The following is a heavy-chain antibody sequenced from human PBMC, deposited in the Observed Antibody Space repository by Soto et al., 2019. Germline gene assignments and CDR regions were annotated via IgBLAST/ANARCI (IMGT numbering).Heavy chain of an antibody. CDR3: ARGPYYYDNSGHLAPYFDY. CDR2: IYYSGST. CDR1: GGSISSGGYY. D-gene: IGHD3-22*01. J-gene: IGHJ4*02. Sequence: QVQLQESGPGLVKPSQTLSLTCTVSGGSISSGGYYWSWIRQHPGKGLEWIGYIYYSGSTYYNPSLKSRVTISVDTSKNQFSLKLSAVTAADTAVYYCARGPYYYDNSGHLAPYFDYWGQGTLVTVSS. V-gene: IGHV4-31*03.